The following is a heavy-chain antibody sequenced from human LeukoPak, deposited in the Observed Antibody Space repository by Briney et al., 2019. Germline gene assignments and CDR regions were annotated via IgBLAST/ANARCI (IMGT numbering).Heavy chain of an antibody. Sequence: SVKVSCKASGGTFSSYAISWVRQAPGQGLEWMGGIIPIFGTANYAQKFQGRVTITADESTSTAYMELSSQRSEDTAVYYCATCARNFYCYRFDYWGQGTLVTVSS. J-gene: IGHJ4*02. V-gene: IGHV1-69*01. D-gene: IGHD2-2*02. CDR2: IIPIFGTA. CDR1: GGTFSSYA. CDR3: ATCARNFYCYRFDY.